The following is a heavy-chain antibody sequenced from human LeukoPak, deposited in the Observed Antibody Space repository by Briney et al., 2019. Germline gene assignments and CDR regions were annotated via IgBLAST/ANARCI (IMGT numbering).Heavy chain of an antibody. J-gene: IGHJ4*02. CDR2: IVGRGGDT. CDR1: GFTFSNYA. Sequence: PGGSLRLSCAASGFTFSNYAMNWVRHVPGKGLEWVSSIVGRGGDTYYADSVKGRFTISRDNSKNTLYLQMNSLRVEDTAVYYCAKPPPDSSSWLFDYWGQGTLVTVSS. V-gene: IGHV3-23*01. CDR3: AKPPPDSSSWLFDY. D-gene: IGHD6-13*01.